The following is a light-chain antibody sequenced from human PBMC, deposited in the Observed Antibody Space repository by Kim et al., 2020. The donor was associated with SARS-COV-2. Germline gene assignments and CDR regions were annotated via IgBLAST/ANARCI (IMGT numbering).Light chain of an antibody. CDR2: GVS. CDR3: QQDYNLPLT. Sequence: EIVMTQSPATLSLSPGERATLSCRASQSVSSSYLSWYQQKPGQAPRLLIYGVSTRATGIPARFSGSGSGTDFTLTISSLQPEDFAVYYCQQDYNLPLTFGQGTKVDIK. CDR1: QSVSSSY. V-gene: IGKV3D-7*01. J-gene: IGKJ1*01.